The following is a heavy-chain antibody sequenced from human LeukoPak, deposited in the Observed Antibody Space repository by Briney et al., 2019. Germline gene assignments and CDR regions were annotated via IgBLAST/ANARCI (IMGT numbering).Heavy chain of an antibody. J-gene: IGHJ4*02. CDR3: ARDSYCSGGSCYSRGLDY. CDR1: GFTFSSYS. CDR2: ISSSSSYI. Sequence: GGSLRLSCAASGFTFSSYSMNWVRQAPGKGLEWVSSISSSSSYIYYADSVKGRFTISRDNAKNSLYLQMNSLRAEDTAVYYCARDSYCSGGSCYSRGLDYWGQVTVVTVSS. V-gene: IGHV3-21*01. D-gene: IGHD2-15*01.